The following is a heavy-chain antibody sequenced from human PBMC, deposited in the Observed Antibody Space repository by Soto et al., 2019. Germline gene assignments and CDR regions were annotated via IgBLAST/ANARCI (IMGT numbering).Heavy chain of an antibody. CDR3: AKVCTVTTVDYYMDV. Sequence: GGSLRLSCAASGFTFDDYAMHWVRQAPGKGLEWVSGISWNSGSIGYADSVKGRFTISRDDAKNSLYLQMNSLRAEDTALYYCAKVCTVTTVDYYMDVWGKGTTVTVSS. D-gene: IGHD4-4*01. CDR1: GFTFDDYA. V-gene: IGHV3-9*01. CDR2: ISWNSGSI. J-gene: IGHJ6*03.